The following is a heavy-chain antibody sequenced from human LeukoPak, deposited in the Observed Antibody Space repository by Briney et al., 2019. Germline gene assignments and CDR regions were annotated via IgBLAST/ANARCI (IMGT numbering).Heavy chain of an antibody. Sequence: PSETPSLTCTVSGGSVNSGGYYWSWIRQYPGRGLEWIGYIYFSGSTFYNPSFESRVFISLDTSKNQFSLRLSSVTAADTAIYYCARQPPESGYQYRYYFDYWGQGTLVTVSS. V-gene: IGHV4-31*03. D-gene: IGHD3-22*01. CDR2: IYFSGST. CDR3: ARQPPESGYQYRYYFDY. CDR1: GGSVNSGGYY. J-gene: IGHJ4*02.